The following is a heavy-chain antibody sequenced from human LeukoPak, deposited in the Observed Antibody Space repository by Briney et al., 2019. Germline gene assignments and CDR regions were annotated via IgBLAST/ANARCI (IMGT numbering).Heavy chain of an antibody. V-gene: IGHV3-21*01. CDR3: ARGYSSSPNWFDP. J-gene: IGHJ5*02. Sequence: KSGGSLRLSCAASGFTFSSYSMNWVRQAPGKGLEWVSSISSSSSYIYYADSVKGRFTISRDNAKNSLYLQMNSLRAEDTAVYYCARGYSSSPNWFDPWGQGTLVTVSS. D-gene: IGHD6-6*01. CDR2: ISSSSSYI. CDR1: GFTFSSYS.